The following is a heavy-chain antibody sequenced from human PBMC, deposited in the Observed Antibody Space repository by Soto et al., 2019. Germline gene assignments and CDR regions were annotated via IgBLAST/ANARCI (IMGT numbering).Heavy chain of an antibody. D-gene: IGHD2-2*01. V-gene: IGHV1-18*01. Sequence: ASVKVSCKASGYTFTSYGISWVRQAPGQGLEWMGWISAYNGNTNYAQKLQGRVTMTTDTSTSTAYMELRSLRSDDTAVYYCARREEYQLLGAFDIWGQGTMVTVSS. CDR1: GYTFTSYG. CDR2: ISAYNGNT. CDR3: ARREEYQLLGAFDI. J-gene: IGHJ3*02.